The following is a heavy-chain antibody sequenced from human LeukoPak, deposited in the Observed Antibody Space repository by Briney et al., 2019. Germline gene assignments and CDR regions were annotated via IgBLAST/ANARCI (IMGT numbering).Heavy chain of an antibody. CDR3: ARDDGYCSSTSCSGYYYGMDV. V-gene: IGHV3-48*03. CDR1: GFTFSSYE. J-gene: IGHJ6*04. D-gene: IGHD2-2*03. Sequence: PGGSLRLSCAASGFTFSSYEMNWDRQAPGKGLEWVSYISSSGSTIYYADSVKGRFTISRDNAKNSLYLQMNSLRAEDTAVYYCARDDGYCSSTSCSGYYYGMDVWGKGTTVTVSS. CDR2: ISSSGSTI.